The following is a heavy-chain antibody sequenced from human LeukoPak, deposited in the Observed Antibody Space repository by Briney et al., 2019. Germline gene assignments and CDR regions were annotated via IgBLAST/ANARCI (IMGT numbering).Heavy chain of an antibody. CDR2: IYPGDSDT. D-gene: IGHD3-3*01. Sequence: GESLKISCKGSGYSFTSYRIGWVRQMPGKGLEWMGIIYPGDSDTRYSPSFQGQVTISADKSISTAYLQWSSLKASDTAMYYCARLLELYDFWSGYSIGDAFDIWGQGTMVTVSS. V-gene: IGHV5-51*01. CDR3: ARLLELYDFWSGYSIGDAFDI. J-gene: IGHJ3*02. CDR1: GYSFTSYR.